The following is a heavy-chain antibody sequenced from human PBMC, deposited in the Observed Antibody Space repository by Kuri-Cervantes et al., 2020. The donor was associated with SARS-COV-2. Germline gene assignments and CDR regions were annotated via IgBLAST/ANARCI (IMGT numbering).Heavy chain of an antibody. CDR2: INPNSGGT. CDR1: GYTFTGYY. V-gene: IGHV1-2*02. CDR3: ARGRQGRLRFLEWLFEWFDP. J-gene: IGHJ5*02. D-gene: IGHD3-3*01. Sequence: SVNVSCKASGYTFTGYYMHWVRQAPGQGLEWMGWINPNSGGTNYAQKLQGRVTMTRDTSISTAYMELSRLRSDDTAVYYCARGRQGRLRFLEWLFEWFDPWGQGTLVTVSS.